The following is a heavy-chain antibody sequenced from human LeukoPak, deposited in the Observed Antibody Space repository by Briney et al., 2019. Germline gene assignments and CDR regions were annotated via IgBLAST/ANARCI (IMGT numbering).Heavy chain of an antibody. V-gene: IGHV3-30*18. Sequence: PGGSLRLSCAASGFTFSSYAMSWVRQAPGKGLEWVAVISYDGSNKYYADSVKGRFTISRDNSKNTLYLQMSSLRAEDTAVYYCAKDPRYSSGWYSNQFYYYYYGMDVWGQGTTVTVSS. CDR3: AKDPRYSSGWYSNQFYYYYYGMDV. CDR2: ISYDGSNK. D-gene: IGHD6-19*01. J-gene: IGHJ6*02. CDR1: GFTFSSYA.